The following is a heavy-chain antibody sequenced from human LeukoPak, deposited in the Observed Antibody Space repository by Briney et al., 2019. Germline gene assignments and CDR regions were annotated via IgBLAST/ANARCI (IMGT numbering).Heavy chain of an antibody. CDR2: IYYSGST. J-gene: IGHJ4*02. CDR1: GGSISTYY. V-gene: IGHV4-59*12. CDR3: ARGRLAYSYGKNHFDY. D-gene: IGHD5-18*01. Sequence: SETLSLTCTVSGGSISTYYWNWIRQPPGKGLEWIGYIYYSGSTNYNPSLKSRVTISVDTSKNQFSLKLSSVTAADTAVYYCARGRLAYSYGKNHFDYWGQGTLVTVSS.